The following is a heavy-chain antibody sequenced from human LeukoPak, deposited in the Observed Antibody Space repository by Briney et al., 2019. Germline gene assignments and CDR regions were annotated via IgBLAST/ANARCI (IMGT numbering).Heavy chain of an antibody. Sequence: GGSLRLSCAASGFTLATYSMNWVRQAPGKGLEWVSSISSSSAYIYYADSVKGRFTISRDNAKESLFLQMDSLRPEDTALYYCASLKIRRIGNAFDIWGQGTMVTVSS. J-gene: IGHJ3*02. V-gene: IGHV3-21*01. CDR1: GFTLATYS. CDR2: ISSSSAYI. D-gene: IGHD1-1*01. CDR3: ASLKIRRIGNAFDI.